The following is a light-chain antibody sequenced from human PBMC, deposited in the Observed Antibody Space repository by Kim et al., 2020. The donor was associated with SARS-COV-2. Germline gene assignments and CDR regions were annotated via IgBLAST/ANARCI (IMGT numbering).Light chain of an antibody. CDR2: RDK. Sequence: SYELTQPLSVSVALGQTATIPCGGNNIENKNVHWYHQRPGQAPVLVMFRDKKRPSGIPERLSGSNSGNTATLTISRVEAGDEGDYYCQVWGSRTVVFGGG. CDR3: QVWGSRTVV. CDR1: NIENKN. J-gene: IGLJ2*01. V-gene: IGLV3-9*01.